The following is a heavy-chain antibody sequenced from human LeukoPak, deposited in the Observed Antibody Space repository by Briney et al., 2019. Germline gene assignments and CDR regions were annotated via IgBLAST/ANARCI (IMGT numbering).Heavy chain of an antibody. CDR2: ITPVFGTA. CDR3: ARGSASNWPVDI. V-gene: IGHV1-69*13. CDR1: GRSFSSYA. D-gene: IGHD6-13*01. Sequence: GASVKVSCKASGRSFSSYAISWVRQAPGRGLEWMGGITPVFGTAKYAQRFQGRVTISAADSTSTAYLEVTKVTSEDTAVYYCARGSASNWPVDIWGQGTLITVSS. J-gene: IGHJ4*02.